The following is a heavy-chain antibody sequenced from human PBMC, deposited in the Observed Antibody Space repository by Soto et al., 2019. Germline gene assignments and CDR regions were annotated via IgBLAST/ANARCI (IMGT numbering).Heavy chain of an antibody. CDR1: GFTLTNYA. J-gene: IGHJ3*01. Sequence: EVQLLVSGGGSVQPGGSLRLSCAVSGFTLTNYAMSWVRQAPGKGLEWVSQISASGDRTYYADSVKGRFTISNDTSTNTLFLQMSSLRGEDSAVYYCEGSWTWGQGTMVTVSS. CDR3: EGSWT. D-gene: IGHD5-12*01. CDR2: ISASGDRT. V-gene: IGHV3-23*01.